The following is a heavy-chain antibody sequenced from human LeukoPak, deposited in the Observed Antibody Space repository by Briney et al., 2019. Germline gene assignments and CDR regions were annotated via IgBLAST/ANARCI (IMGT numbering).Heavy chain of an antibody. J-gene: IGHJ4*02. V-gene: IGHV1-8*01. D-gene: IGHD3-22*01. CDR2: MNPNSGNT. Sequence: ASVKVSCKASGYTFTSYDINWVRQATGQGLEWMGWMNPNSGNTGYAQKFQGRVTMTRSTSISTAYMELSSLRSEDTAVYYCARDSRDYYDSSGYYIWGQGTLVTVSS. CDR1: GYTFTSYD. CDR3: ARDSRDYYDSSGYYI.